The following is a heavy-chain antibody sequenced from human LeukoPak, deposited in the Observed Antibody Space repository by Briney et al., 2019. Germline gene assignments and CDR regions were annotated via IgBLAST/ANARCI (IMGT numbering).Heavy chain of an antibody. D-gene: IGHD2-15*01. CDR1: GLAFSAYK. J-gene: IGHJ4*02. CDR3: VVGGSPGY. V-gene: IGHV3-74*01. CDR2: ISTDGYTT. Sequence: QAGGSLRLSCAASGLAFSAYKMHWVRQAPRKGLVWASRISTDGYTTDYADFVQGRFTAPRDNTKNTWSLEMNSLRAEDTAVYYCVVGGSPGYWGQGTLVTVSS.